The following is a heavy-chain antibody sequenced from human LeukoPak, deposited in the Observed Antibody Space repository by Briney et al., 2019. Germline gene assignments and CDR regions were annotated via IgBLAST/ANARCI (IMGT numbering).Heavy chain of an antibody. CDR1: GGSISSSTYY. J-gene: IGHJ4*02. V-gene: IGHV4-39*01. CDR3: ARARLSIVRGITNFDY. CDR2: INYSGST. Sequence: SETLSLTCTVSGGSISSSTYYWGWIRQPPGKGLEWIGTINYSGSTFYNPSLKSRVTISVDTSKNQFSLMLNSVTAADTALYFCARARLSIVRGITNFDYWGQGTVVTVSS. D-gene: IGHD3-10*01.